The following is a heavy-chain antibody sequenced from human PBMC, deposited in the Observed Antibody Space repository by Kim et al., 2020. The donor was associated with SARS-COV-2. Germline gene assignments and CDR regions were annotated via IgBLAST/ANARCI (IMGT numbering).Heavy chain of an antibody. D-gene: IGHD4-17*01. Sequence: RFTNSRDNSKNTLYLQMNSLRAEDTAVYYCAKLGDYGDYVGAGYYYGMDVWGQGTTVTVSS. J-gene: IGHJ6*02. CDR3: AKLGDYGDYVGAGYYYGMDV. V-gene: IGHV3-33*06.